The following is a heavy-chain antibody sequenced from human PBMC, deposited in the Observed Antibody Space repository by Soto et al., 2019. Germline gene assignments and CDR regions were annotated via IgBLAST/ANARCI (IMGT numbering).Heavy chain of an antibody. CDR2: IFSNDEK. CDR3: ARTPGELWDYYFDY. Sequence: SGPTLVNPTETLTLTCTVSGFSLSNARMGVSWIRQPPGKALEWLAHIFSNDEKSYSTSLKSRLTISKDTSKSQVVLTMTNMDPVDTATYYCARTPGELWDYYFDYWGQGTLVTVSS. D-gene: IGHD3-16*01. CDR1: GFSLSNARMG. V-gene: IGHV2-26*01. J-gene: IGHJ4*02.